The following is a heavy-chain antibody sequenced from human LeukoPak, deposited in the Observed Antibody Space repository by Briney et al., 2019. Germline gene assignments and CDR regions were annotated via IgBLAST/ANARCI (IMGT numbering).Heavy chain of an antibody. CDR2: FAPEDGET. Sequence: ASVKVSSNASGYTITELSIHWVRRPAEKGDEWMGGFAPEDGETIYAQKFQGRVTMTEDTSTDTAYMELSSLRSEDTAVYYRATTWGLRYFDSLYFQHWGQGTLVTVSS. J-gene: IGHJ1*01. CDR3: ATTWGLRYFDSLYFQH. D-gene: IGHD3-9*01. CDR1: GYTITELS. V-gene: IGHV1-24*01.